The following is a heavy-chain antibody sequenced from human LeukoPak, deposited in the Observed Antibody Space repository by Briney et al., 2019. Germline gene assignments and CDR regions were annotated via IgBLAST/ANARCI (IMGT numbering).Heavy chain of an antibody. CDR1: GYTLTELS. Sequence: GASVKVSCKVSGYTLTELSMHWVRQAPGKGLEWMGGFDPEDGETIYAQKSQGRVTMTEDTSTDTAYMELSSLRSEDTAVYYCATASIAARWGPNFDYWGQGTLVTVSS. J-gene: IGHJ4*02. CDR2: FDPEDGET. V-gene: IGHV1-24*01. CDR3: ATASIAARWGPNFDY. D-gene: IGHD6-6*01.